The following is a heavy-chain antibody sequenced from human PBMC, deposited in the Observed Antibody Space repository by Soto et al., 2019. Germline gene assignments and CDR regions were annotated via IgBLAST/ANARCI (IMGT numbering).Heavy chain of an antibody. V-gene: IGHV1-69*01. CDR2: IIPIFGTA. CDR3: AIGEGVYAVTPKNGMDV. Sequence: QVQRVQSGAEVKKPGSSVKVSCKASGGTFSSYAISWVRQAPGQGLEWMGGIIPIFGTANYAQKFQGRVTITADESTSTAYMELSSLRSEDTAVYYGAIGEGVYAVTPKNGMDVWGQGTTVTVSS. J-gene: IGHJ6*02. CDR1: GGTFSSYA. D-gene: IGHD4-17*01.